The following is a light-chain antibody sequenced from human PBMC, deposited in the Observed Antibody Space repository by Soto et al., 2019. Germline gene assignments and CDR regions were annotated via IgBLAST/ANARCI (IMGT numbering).Light chain of an antibody. CDR2: SAS. J-gene: IGKJ1*01. V-gene: IGKV1-6*01. Sequence: AIQMTQSPSSLSASVGDRVTITCRASQGIRNDLGWYQQKPGKAPKLLIYSASSLQSGVPSRFSGSGSGTDFTLTISGLQPEDFANYYCLQDYNYPLTFGQGTKVEIK. CDR1: QGIRND. CDR3: LQDYNYPLT.